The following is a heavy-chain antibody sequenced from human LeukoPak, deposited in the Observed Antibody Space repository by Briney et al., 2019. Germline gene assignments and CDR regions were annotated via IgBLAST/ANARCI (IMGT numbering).Heavy chain of an antibody. CDR1: GFTFSTYW. CDR2: IRDNDFST. V-gene: IGHV3-23*01. J-gene: IGHJ4*02. CDR3: ARSSGNYWAAPFDY. Sequence: GGSLRLSCAASGFTFSTYWMSWVRQAPGKGLEWVSGIRDNDFSTYYADSVKGRFTIYRDNSKSPVYLQMNSLRAEDTAVYYCARSSGNYWAAPFDYWGQGTLVTVSS. D-gene: IGHD1-26*01.